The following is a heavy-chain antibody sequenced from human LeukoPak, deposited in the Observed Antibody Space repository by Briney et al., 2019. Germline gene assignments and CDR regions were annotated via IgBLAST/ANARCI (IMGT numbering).Heavy chain of an antibody. V-gene: IGHV3-30*08. CDR2: ISYDGSNK. CDR1: AFTFSSYA. J-gene: IGHJ6*03. D-gene: IGHD3-16*01. Sequence: PGGSLRLSCAASAFTFSSYAVHWVRQAPGKGLEWVAVISYDGSNKYYADSGKGRFTISRDNSKNTLYLQMNSLRAEDTAVYYCARPGEYYYYMDVWGKGTTVTVSS. CDR3: ARPGEYYYYMDV.